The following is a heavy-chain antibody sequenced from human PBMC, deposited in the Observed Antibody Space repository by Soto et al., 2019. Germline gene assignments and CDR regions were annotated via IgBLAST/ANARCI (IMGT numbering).Heavy chain of an antibody. V-gene: IGHV3-15*01. Sequence: GGSLRLSCAASGFTFSNAWMSWVRQAPGKGLEWVGRIKSKTDGGTTDYAAPVKGRFTISRDDSKNTLYLQMNSLKTEDTAVYYCTTDPPHRVHYDFWSGYGSYFDYWGQGTLVTVSS. CDR3: TTDPPHRVHYDFWSGYGSYFDY. J-gene: IGHJ4*02. D-gene: IGHD3-3*01. CDR2: IKSKTDGGTT. CDR1: GFTFSNAW.